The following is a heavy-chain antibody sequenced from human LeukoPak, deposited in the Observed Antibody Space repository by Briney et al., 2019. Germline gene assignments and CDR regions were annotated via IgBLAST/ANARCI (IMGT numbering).Heavy chain of an antibody. CDR1: SGSINNYY. Sequence: PSETLSLTCTVSSGSINNYYWSWIRQTPGKGLEWIGYILSSGSTNYNPSVKSRVTISVDTSKNQFYLKLSSVTAADTAVYYCARTNQISETAFDIWGQGTMVIVSS. D-gene: IGHD1-14*01. CDR2: ILSSGST. V-gene: IGHV4-59*01. J-gene: IGHJ3*02. CDR3: ARTNQISETAFDI.